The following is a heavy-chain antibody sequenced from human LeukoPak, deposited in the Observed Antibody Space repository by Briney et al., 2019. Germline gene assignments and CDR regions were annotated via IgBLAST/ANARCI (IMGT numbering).Heavy chain of an antibody. CDR1: GFIFSSYG. D-gene: IGHD2-2*01. Sequence: PGRSLRLSCAASGFIFSSYGMHWVRQAPAKGLEWVAVIWYDGSNKYYADSVKGRFTISRDNSKNTLYLQMNSLRAEDTAVYYCARRYCSSTSCYFSNWFNPWGQGTLVTVSS. CDR3: ARRYCSSTSCYFSNWFNP. J-gene: IGHJ5*02. CDR2: IWYDGSNK. V-gene: IGHV3-33*01.